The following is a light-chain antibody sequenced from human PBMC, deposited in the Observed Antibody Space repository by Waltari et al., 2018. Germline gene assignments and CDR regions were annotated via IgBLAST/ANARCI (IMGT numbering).Light chain of an antibody. J-gene: IGKJ4*01. V-gene: IGKV3-20*01. CDR2: AAS. CDR3: HQYGSAPL. CDR1: QSVGDSA. Sequence: NVLTQSPDTLSLSPGETATLSCRASQSVGDSALAWYQQKPGQSPRLLIYAASNRASGISDRFSGCGSGRDFTLTISSLEPEDFAVYYCHQYGSAPLFGGGTKVEIK.